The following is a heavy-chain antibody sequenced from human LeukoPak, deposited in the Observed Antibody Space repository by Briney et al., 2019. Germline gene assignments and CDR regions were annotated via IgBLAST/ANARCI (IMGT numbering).Heavy chain of an antibody. CDR2: ISYDGSSK. CDR3: AKEGLRFFDF. D-gene: IGHD5-12*01. CDR1: GFTFSSTG. V-gene: IGHV3-30*18. Sequence: PGGSLRLSCTASGFTFSSTGMHWVRQAPGKGLDWVASISYDGSSKKYVDSVKGRFTISRDNSKRTLCLQMNSLRSEDTAVYYCAKEGLRFFDFWGQGTLVTVSS. J-gene: IGHJ4*02.